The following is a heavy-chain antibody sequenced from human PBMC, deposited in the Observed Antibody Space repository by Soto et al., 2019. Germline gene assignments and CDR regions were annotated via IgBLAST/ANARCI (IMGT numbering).Heavy chain of an antibody. J-gene: IGHJ4*02. CDR2: INPSGGST. D-gene: IGHD2-8*01. CDR1: GSTFTSYY. CDR3: ARPPYPGCINAVCYPLAY. Sequence: ASLKVDCNASGSTFTSYYMHCVRHATGQGLEWMGIINPSGGSTNYAQKLQGRVAMTRDTSTSTVYMELNSLRSEDTAVYYCARPPYPGCINAVCYPLAYWGQGTLVTVPQ. V-gene: IGHV1-46*01.